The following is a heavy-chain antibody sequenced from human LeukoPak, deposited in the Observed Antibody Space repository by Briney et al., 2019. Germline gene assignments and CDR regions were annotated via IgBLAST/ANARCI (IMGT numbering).Heavy chain of an antibody. Sequence: GGSLRLSCAASGFTFSSYSMNWVRQAPGKGLEWVSSISSSSSYIYYADSVKGRFTISRDNSKNTLYLQMNSLRAEDTAVYYCARESESYDSSGSTLDYWGQGTLVTVSS. CDR1: GFTFSSYS. CDR2: ISSSSSYI. V-gene: IGHV3-21*01. CDR3: ARESESYDSSGSTLDY. D-gene: IGHD3-22*01. J-gene: IGHJ4*02.